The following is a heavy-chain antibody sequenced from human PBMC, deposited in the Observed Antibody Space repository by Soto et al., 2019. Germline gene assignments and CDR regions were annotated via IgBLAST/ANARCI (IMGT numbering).Heavy chain of an antibody. CDR1: GYSISSGYY. Sequence: SETLSLTCAVSGYSISSGYYWGFIRQPPGKGLEWIGSIYHSGSTYYNPSLKSRVTISVDTSKNQFSLKLSSVTAADTAVYYCASETDHTGTYYYDSSGFDYWGQGTLVTVSS. J-gene: IGHJ4*02. D-gene: IGHD3-22*01. CDR2: IYHSGST. CDR3: ASETDHTGTYYYDSSGFDY. V-gene: IGHV4-38-2*01.